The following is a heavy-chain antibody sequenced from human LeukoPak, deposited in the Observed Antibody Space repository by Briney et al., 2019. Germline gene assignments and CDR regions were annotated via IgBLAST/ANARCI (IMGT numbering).Heavy chain of an antibody. CDR3: ARRRSVLRYFDWPQYNWFDP. CDR1: GGSISSSTYY. Sequence: SETLSLTCTVSGGSISSSTYYWGWIRQPPGKGLEWIGEINHSGSTNYNPSLKSRVTISVDTSKNQFSLKLSSVTAADTAVYYCARRRSVLRYFDWPQYNWFDPWGQGTLVTVSS. D-gene: IGHD3-9*01. V-gene: IGHV4-39*07. CDR2: INHSGST. J-gene: IGHJ5*02.